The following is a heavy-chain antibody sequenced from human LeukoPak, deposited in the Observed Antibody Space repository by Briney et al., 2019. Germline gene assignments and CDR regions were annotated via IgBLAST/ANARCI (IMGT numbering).Heavy chain of an antibody. CDR3: ARDGRGAWGSRHWFDP. CDR2: IYTSGST. CDR1: GGSISSYY. V-gene: IGHV4-4*07. D-gene: IGHD7-27*01. J-gene: IGHJ5*02. Sequence: SETLSLTCTVSGGSISSYYWSWIRQPAGKGLEWIGRIYTSGSTNYNPSLKSRVTISVDTSKNQFSLKLSSVTAADTAVYYCARDGRGAWGSRHWFDPWGQGTLVTVSS.